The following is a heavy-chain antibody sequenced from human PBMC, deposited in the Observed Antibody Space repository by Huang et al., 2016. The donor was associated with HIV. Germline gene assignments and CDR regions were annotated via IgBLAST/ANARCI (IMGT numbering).Heavy chain of an antibody. CDR1: GFSLNTSGVG. J-gene: IGHJ4*02. Sequence: QITLKESGPTLVKPTQTLTLACTFSGFSLNTSGVGVAWIRQPPGKALEWLSLIYWDYDKRHRPSLKSRLTISKDPSNNQVVLTMTNMDPVDTASYFCAHIGDIFAAYSPEYFDYWGQGALVTVSS. D-gene: IGHD2-15*01. CDR2: IYWDYDK. V-gene: IGHV2-5*02. CDR3: AHIGDIFAAYSPEYFDY.